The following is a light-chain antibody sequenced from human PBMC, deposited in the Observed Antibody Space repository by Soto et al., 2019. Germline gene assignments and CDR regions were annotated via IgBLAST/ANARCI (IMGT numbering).Light chain of an antibody. V-gene: IGKV3D-15*01. J-gene: IGKJ2*01. CDR1: ESVSSN. Sequence: EIVMTQSPVTLSMSPGERATLSCRAGESVSSNLAWYQQKPGQAPRLLIYGASKRATGIPDRFSGSGSGTDFSLTISRLEPEDFAVYYCHQYDNAPQTYGQGTKVDIK. CDR2: GAS. CDR3: HQYDNAPQT.